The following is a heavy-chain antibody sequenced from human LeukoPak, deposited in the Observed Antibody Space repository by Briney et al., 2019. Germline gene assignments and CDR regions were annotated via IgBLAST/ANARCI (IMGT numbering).Heavy chain of an antibody. J-gene: IGHJ4*02. D-gene: IGHD3-22*01. CDR2: IKQDGSEK. CDR3: ARGYYDSSGSPFDY. V-gene: IGHV3-7*01. Sequence: GGSLRLSCAASGFTFSSYWMSWVRQAPGKRLEWVANIKQDGSEKYYVDSVKGRFTISRDSAKNSLFLQMNSLRAEDTAVHYCARGYYDSSGSPFDYWGQGTLVTVSS. CDR1: GFTFSSYW.